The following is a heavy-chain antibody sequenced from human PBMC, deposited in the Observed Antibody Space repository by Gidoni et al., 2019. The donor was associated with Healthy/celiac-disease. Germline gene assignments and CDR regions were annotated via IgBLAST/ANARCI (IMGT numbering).Heavy chain of an antibody. D-gene: IGHD2-15*01. CDR2: IYPGDSDT. V-gene: IGHV5-51*01. CDR1: GYSFTSSW. J-gene: IGHJ2*01. Sequence: EVQLVQSGAEGKGHGESLKISCKGSGYSFTSSWFGWVRQMPGKGLELMGIIYPGDSDTRYSPSFQGQVTISADKSISTAYLQWSSLKASDTAMYYCASLGDCSGGSCYLSDWYFDLWGRGTLVTVSS. CDR3: ASLGDCSGGSCYLSDWYFDL.